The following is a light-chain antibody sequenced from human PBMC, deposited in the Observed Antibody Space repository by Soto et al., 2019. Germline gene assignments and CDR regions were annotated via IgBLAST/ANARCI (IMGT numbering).Light chain of an antibody. J-gene: IGKJ2*01. Sequence: EIVMTQSPATLSVSPGERATLSCRASQNLNNNLAWYQQQPGQAPRLLIYCASIRATGIPARFSGSGSGTDFTLTIGSLESEDFAVYYCQQNASWPLTFGEGTKVEI. CDR1: QNLNNN. CDR2: CAS. V-gene: IGKV3-15*01. CDR3: QQNASWPLT.